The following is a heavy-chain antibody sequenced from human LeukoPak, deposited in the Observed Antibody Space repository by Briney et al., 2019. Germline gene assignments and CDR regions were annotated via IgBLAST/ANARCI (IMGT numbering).Heavy chain of an antibody. CDR3: AREGHIWFGDLGNV. J-gene: IGHJ6*04. CDR1: GGPISSYY. D-gene: IGHD3-10*01. V-gene: IGHV4-59*01. Sequence: SETLSLTCTVSGGPISSYYWSWLRQPPGKGLEWIGYIYYSGGTSYNPSLKSRVTISIDTSKNQFFLRLSSVTAADTAVYYCAREGHIWFGDLGNVWGEGTTVTVSS. CDR2: IYYSGGT.